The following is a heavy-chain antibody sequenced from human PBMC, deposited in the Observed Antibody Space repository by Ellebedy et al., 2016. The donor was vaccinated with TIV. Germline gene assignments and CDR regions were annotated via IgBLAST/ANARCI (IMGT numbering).Heavy chain of an antibody. CDR1: GFTFGDYA. CDR2: IRSKAYGGTT. D-gene: IGHD2-2*01. V-gene: IGHV3-49*03. Sequence: GESLKISXTASGFTFGDYAMSWFRQVPGKGLEWVGFIRSKAYGGTTEYAASVKGRFTISRDDSKSIAYLQMNSLKTEDTAVYYCTGTDPVPAAIDMGNWFNPWGQGTLVTVSS. J-gene: IGHJ5*02. CDR3: TGTDPVPAAIDMGNWFNP.